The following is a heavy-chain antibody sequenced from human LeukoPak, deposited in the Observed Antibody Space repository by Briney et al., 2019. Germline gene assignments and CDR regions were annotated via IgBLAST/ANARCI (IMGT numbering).Heavy chain of an antibody. J-gene: IGHJ3*02. D-gene: IGHD3-16*01. CDR2: INHSGRT. CDR3: ATWGNAFDI. V-gene: IGHV4-34*01. CDR1: GGSLSGYY. Sequence: PSETLSLTCGVYGGSLSGYYWSWIRQPPGKGLEWIGEINHSGRTNYNPSLNSRVSISVDTSKNHFSLRLRSVTAADTAVYYCATWGNAFDIWGQGTTVTVSS.